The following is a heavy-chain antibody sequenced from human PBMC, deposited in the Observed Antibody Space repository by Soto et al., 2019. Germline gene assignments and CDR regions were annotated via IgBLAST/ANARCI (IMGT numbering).Heavy chain of an antibody. Sequence: AGGSLRLSCAASGVTFSSYSMNWVRQAPGKGLEWVSYISSSSSTIYYADSVKGRFTISRDNAKNSLYLQMNSLRDEDTAVYYCARGSSDYGDYGDYYYGMDVWGQGTTVTVSS. CDR1: GVTFSSYS. V-gene: IGHV3-48*02. J-gene: IGHJ6*02. CDR2: ISSSSSTI. CDR3: ARGSSDYGDYGDYYYGMDV. D-gene: IGHD4-17*01.